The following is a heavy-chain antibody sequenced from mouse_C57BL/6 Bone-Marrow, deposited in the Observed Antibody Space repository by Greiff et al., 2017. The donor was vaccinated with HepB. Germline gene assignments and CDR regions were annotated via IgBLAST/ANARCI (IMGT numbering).Heavy chain of an antibody. V-gene: IGHV1-69*01. Sequence: QVHVKQPGAELVMPGASVKLSCKASGYTFTSYWMHWVKQRPGQGLEWIGEIDPSDSYTNYNQKFKGKSTLTVDKSSSTAYMQLSSLTSEDSAVYYCARGTLTVSTLRYFDVWGTGTTVTVSS. D-gene: IGHD1-1*01. CDR3: ARGTLTVSTLRYFDV. CDR2: IDPSDSYT. CDR1: GYTFTSYW. J-gene: IGHJ1*03.